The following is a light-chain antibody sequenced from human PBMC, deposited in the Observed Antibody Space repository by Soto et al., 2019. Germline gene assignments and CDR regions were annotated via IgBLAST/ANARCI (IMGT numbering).Light chain of an antibody. Sequence: EIVLTQSPGTLSLSPGERATLSCRASRSFASSYLGWYQQKPGQAPRLLIYAASSRATGIPDRFSGSGSGTDFTLTISRLEPEDSAVYYCQQYGSSPPYTFGQGPKLEI. CDR1: RSFASSY. V-gene: IGKV3-20*01. J-gene: IGKJ2*01. CDR3: QQYGSSPPYT. CDR2: AAS.